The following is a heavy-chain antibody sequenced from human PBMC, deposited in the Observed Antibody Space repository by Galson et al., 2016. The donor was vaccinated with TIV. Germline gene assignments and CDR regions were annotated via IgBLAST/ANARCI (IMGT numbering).Heavy chain of an antibody. J-gene: IGHJ4*02. CDR3: ASAGPSDSGDYGKF. D-gene: IGHD4-17*01. Sequence: SVKVSCKASGYTSNTYDINWVRQATGQGPEWMGWMNANSGNRGYAPKFQGRLTLTRDTSRGTAYMELSSLRSEDTAVYYCASAGPSDSGDYGKFWGQGTLVTVSS. CDR1: GYTSNTYD. CDR2: MNANSGNR. V-gene: IGHV1-8*02.